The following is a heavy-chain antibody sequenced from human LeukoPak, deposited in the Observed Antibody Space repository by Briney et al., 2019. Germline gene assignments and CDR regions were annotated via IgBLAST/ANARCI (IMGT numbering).Heavy chain of an antibody. CDR1: DGSITNYD. CDR2: AHYSGTA. CDR3: ARSSGWYGGEPYFDY. V-gene: IGHV4-59*01. J-gene: IGHJ4*02. Sequence: PSETLSLTCTVSDGSITNYDWSWVRQPPGKGLEFIGHAHYSGTANYNPSLRSRVTISVDTSKNQFSLKLSSVTAADTAVYYCARSSGWYGGEPYFDYWGQGTLVTVSS. D-gene: IGHD6-19*01.